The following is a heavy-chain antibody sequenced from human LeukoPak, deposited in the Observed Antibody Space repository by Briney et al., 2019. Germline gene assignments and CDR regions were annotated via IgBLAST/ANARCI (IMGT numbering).Heavy chain of an antibody. V-gene: IGHV4-39*07. CDR1: GGSISSSSYY. J-gene: IGHJ4*02. CDR3: AGGLGPEYYSNYVGYFDY. CDR2: IYYSGST. Sequence: SETLSLTCTVSGGSISSSSYYWGWIRQPPGKGLEWIGSIYYSGSTYYNPSLKSRVTISVDTSKNQFSLKLSSVTAADTAVYYCAGGLGPEYYSNYVGYFDYWGQGTLVTVSS. D-gene: IGHD4-11*01.